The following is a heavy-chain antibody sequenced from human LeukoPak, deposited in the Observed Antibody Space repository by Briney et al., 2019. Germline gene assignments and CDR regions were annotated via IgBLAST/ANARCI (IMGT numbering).Heavy chain of an antibody. J-gene: IGHJ4*02. D-gene: IGHD5-18*01. Sequence: ASVTVSCKASGYTFSGYYMHWVRQAPGQGLEWMGWINPNSGGTKYAQKFQGRVTMTRDTSISTAYMEPSRLRSDDTAVYYCATEVTDWGQGTLVTVSS. CDR1: GYTFSGYY. V-gene: IGHV1-2*02. CDR2: INPNSGGT. CDR3: ATEVTD.